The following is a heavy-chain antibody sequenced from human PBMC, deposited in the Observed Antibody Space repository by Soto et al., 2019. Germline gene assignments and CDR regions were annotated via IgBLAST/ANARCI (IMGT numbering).Heavy chain of an antibody. J-gene: IGHJ1*01. V-gene: IGHV3-48*02. CDR1: GFTFSSYS. Sequence: EVQLVESGGGLVQPGGSLRLSCAASGFTFSSYSMNWVRQAPGKGLEWVSYISSSSSTIYYADSVKGRFTISRDNAKNLLYLEVDRLRDVDTCVDYCASGNDFAEGGFWGLGPLVIVS. CDR2: ISSSSSTI. D-gene: IGHD1-26*01. CDR3: ASGNDFAEGGF.